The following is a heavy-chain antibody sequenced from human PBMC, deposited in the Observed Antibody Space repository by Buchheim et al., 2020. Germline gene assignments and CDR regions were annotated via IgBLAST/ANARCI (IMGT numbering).Heavy chain of an antibody. CDR2: ISYDGSNK. D-gene: IGHD6-19*01. CDR3: ARERSRPGAVAGTLDV. CDR1: GFTFGHFG. Sequence: QVQLVESGGGVVQPGGSLRLSCAASGFTFGHFGTHWVRQAPGKGLEWVAVISYDGSNKYYADSVKGRFTISRDNSKNTLYLQMNSLRAEDTAVYYCARERSRPGAVAGTLDVWGQGTT. V-gene: IGHV3-30*03. J-gene: IGHJ6*02.